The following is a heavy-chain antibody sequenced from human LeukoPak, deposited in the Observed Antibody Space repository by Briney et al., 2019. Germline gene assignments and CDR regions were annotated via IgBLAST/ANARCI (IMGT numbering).Heavy chain of an antibody. CDR2: IYYSGST. D-gene: IGHD2-21*02. CDR1: GGSISSSSYY. CDR3: AREVCGGDCQHYNWFDP. V-gene: IGHV4-61*01. J-gene: IGHJ5*02. Sequence: PSETLSLTCTVSGGSISSSSYYWSWIRQPPGKGLEWIGYIYYSGSTNYNPSLKSRVTISVDTSKNQFSLKLSSVTAADTAVYYCAREVCGGDCQHYNWFDPWGQGTLVTVSS.